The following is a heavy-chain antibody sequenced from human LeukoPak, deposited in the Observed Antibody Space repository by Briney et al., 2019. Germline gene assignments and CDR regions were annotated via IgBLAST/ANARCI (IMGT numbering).Heavy chain of an antibody. Sequence: SETLSLTCNVSGGSISSTNSYWGWIRQPPGKGLEWIGSISYSGNTYYNSSLKSRVTIFVDTSKNQFSLRLTSVTVADTAVYYCARPGNGFYDSSACYLSWGQGTLVTVSS. D-gene: IGHD3-22*01. J-gene: IGHJ5*02. CDR3: ARPGNGFYDSSACYLS. CDR2: ISYSGNT. CDR1: GGSISSTNSY. V-gene: IGHV4-39*01.